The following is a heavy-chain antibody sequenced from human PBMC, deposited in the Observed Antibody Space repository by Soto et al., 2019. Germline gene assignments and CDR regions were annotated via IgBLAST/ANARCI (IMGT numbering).Heavy chain of an antibody. CDR2: IIPIFGTT. V-gene: IGHV1-69*01. Sequence: QMHLVQSGAEVKKPGSSVKVSCKASGGSFTYTLSWVRQAPGQGLEWMGGIIPIFGTTNYAQKFQGRVTITADESTKTAYMELSTLRSEDTAVYYCARLHSHGTYGMDVWGQGTTVPVSS. J-gene: IGHJ6*02. D-gene: IGHD5-18*01. CDR1: GGSFTYT. CDR3: ARLHSHGTYGMDV.